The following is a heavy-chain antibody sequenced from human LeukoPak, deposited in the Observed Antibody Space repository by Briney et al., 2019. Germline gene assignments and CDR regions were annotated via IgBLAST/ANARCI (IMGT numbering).Heavy chain of an antibody. J-gene: IGHJ4*02. Sequence: SVTLSLTCTVSGGSISSSSYYWGWIRQPPGKGLEWIGSIYYSGSTYYNPSLKSRVTISVDTSKNQFSLKLSSVTAADTAVYYCARAGFVTVIDSSWFDYWGQGTLVTVSS. CDR1: GGSISSSSYY. CDR3: ARAGFVTVIDSSWFDY. V-gene: IGHV4-39*07. CDR2: IYYSGST. D-gene: IGHD6-13*01.